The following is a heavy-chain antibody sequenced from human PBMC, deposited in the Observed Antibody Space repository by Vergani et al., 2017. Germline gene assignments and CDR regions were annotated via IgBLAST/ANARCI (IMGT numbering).Heavy chain of an antibody. D-gene: IGHD3-16*01. V-gene: IGHV4-39*01. J-gene: IGHJ2*01. CDR2: IYNSGNG. CDR3: ASGKYYSDSTSHFRGRYFDV. CDR1: GDSIISRSYY. Sequence: QMQLQESGPGLVKASETLSLTCTVSGDSIISRSYYWGWIRHPPGKGVDWMGSIYNSGNGDSSSSLKRRVTISADTSKNQFSLRLTSVTAADTAVYYCASGKYYSDSTSHFRGRYFDVWGRGTLVTVPS.